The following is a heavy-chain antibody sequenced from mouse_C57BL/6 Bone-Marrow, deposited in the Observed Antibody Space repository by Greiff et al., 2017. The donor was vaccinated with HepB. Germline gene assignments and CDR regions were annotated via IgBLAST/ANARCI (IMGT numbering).Heavy chain of an antibody. J-gene: IGHJ1*03. V-gene: IGHV5-12*01. D-gene: IGHD1-1*01. CDR1: GFTFSDYY. CDR3: ARRDYGSSHWYFDV. Sequence: EVQLVESGGGLVQPGGSLKLSCAASGFTFSDYYMYWVRQTPEKRLEWVAYISNGGGSTYYPDTVKGRFTISRDNAKNTLYLQMSRLKSEDTAMYYCARRDYGSSHWYFDVWGTGTTVTVSS. CDR2: ISNGGGST.